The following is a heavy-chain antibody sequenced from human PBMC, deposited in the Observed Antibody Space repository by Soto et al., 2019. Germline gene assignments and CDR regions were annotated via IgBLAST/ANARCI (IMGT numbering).Heavy chain of an antibody. CDR1: GGSFSGYY. CDR2: LNHSGST. Sequence: SETLSLTCAVYGGSFSGYYWSWIRQPPGKGLEWIGELNHSGSTNYNPSLKSRVTISVDTSKNQFSLKLSSVTAADTAVYYCARGRRIAAAGRNWFDPWGQGTLVTVSS. D-gene: IGHD6-13*01. CDR3: ARGRRIAAAGRNWFDP. V-gene: IGHV4-34*01. J-gene: IGHJ5*02.